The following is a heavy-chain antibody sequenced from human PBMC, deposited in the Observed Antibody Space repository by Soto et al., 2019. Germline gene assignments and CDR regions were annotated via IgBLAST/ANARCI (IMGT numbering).Heavy chain of an antibody. Sequence: SETLSLTCTVSGGSISSYYWSWIRQPPGKGLEWIGYIYYSGSTNYNPSLKSRVTISVDTSKNQFSLKLSSVTAADTAVYYCARELRANYYGSGSYPYVIDYWGQGTLVTVSS. J-gene: IGHJ4*02. V-gene: IGHV4-59*12. D-gene: IGHD3-10*01. CDR1: GGSISSYY. CDR3: ARELRANYYGSGSYPYVIDY. CDR2: IYYSGST.